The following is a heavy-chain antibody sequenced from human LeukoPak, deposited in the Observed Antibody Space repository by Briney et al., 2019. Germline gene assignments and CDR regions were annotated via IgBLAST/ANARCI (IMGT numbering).Heavy chain of an antibody. CDR2: IRSKIDGGAT. D-gene: IGHD2-21*01. CDR1: GFTVSSNY. V-gene: IGHV3-15*01. CDR3: YTSITDY. Sequence: GGSLRLSCAASGFTVSSNYMSWVRQAPGKGLEWVGRIRSKIDGGATDYAAPVKGRFTISRDDSKNTLYLQINSLKIEDTAMYYCYTSITDYWGQGTLVTVSS. J-gene: IGHJ4*02.